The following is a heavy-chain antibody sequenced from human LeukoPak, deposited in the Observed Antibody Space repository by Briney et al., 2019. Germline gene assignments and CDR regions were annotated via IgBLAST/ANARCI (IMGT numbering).Heavy chain of an antibody. Sequence: SETLSLTCTVSGYSISSGYYWGWIRQPPGKGLEWIGSIYHSGSTYYNPSLKSRVTISVDTSKNQFSLKLSSVTAADTAVYYCARGPKYYYDSSGGVFDYWGQGTLVTVSS. V-gene: IGHV4-38-2*02. D-gene: IGHD3-22*01. J-gene: IGHJ4*02. CDR2: IYHSGST. CDR1: GYSISSGYY. CDR3: ARGPKYYYDSSGGVFDY.